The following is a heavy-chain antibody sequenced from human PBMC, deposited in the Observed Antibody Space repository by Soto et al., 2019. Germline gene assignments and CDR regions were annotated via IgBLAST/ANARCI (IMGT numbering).Heavy chain of an antibody. J-gene: IGHJ4*02. CDR1: GGSISSGGYY. D-gene: IGHD3-10*01. CDR2: IYYSGST. Sequence: QVQLQESGPGLVKPSQTLSLTCTVSGGSISSGGYYWSWIRQHPGKGLEWIGYIYYSGSTYYNPSLKRRVTISVDTSKIQVALKLSSVTAADTAVYYCARGVVLWFGELPRFDYWGQGTLVTVSS. V-gene: IGHV4-31*03. CDR3: ARGVVLWFGELPRFDY.